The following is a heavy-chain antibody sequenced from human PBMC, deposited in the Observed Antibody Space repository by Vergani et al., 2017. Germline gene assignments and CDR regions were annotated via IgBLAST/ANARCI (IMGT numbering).Heavy chain of an antibody. CDR1: GYSISSGYY. D-gene: IGHD6-6*01. CDR3: ARDSIAALL. Sequence: QVQLQESGPGLVKPSETLSLTCTVSGYSISSGYYWGWVRQAPGKGLEWVSYISSSGSTIYYADSVKGRFTISRDNAKNSLYLQMNSLRAEDTAVYYCARDSIAALLWGQGTLVTVSS. CDR2: ISSSGSTI. J-gene: IGHJ4*02. V-gene: IGHV3-11*04.